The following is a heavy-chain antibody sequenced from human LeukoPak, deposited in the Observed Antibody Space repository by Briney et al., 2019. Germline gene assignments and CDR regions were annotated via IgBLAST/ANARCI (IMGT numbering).Heavy chain of an antibody. CDR2: INHSGST. CDR1: GGSFSGYS. CDR3: ARQKRIRRDWFDP. J-gene: IGHJ5*02. V-gene: IGHV4-34*01. Sequence: SETLSLTCAVYGGSFSGYSWSWIRQPPGKGLEWIGEINHSGSTNYNPSLKSRVTISVDTSKNQFSLKLSSVTAADTAVYYCARQKRIRRDWFDPWGQGTLVTVSS. D-gene: IGHD2-15*01.